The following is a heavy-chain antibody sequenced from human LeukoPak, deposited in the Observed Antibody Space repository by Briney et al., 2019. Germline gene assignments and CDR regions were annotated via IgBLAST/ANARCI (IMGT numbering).Heavy chain of an antibody. Sequence: GGSLRLSCAASGFTFSSYWMHWVRQAPGKGLVWVSRINSDGSSTSYADSVKGRFTISRDNSKNTLYLQINSLRAEDTAVYYCAKVLPIAVAPRGAFDIWGQGTMVTVSS. CDR1: GFTFSSYW. V-gene: IGHV3-74*01. CDR3: AKVLPIAVAPRGAFDI. CDR2: INSDGSST. J-gene: IGHJ3*02. D-gene: IGHD6-19*01.